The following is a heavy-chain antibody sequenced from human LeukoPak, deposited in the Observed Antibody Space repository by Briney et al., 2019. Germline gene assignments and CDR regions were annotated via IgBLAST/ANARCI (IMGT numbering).Heavy chain of an antibody. CDR1: GGSISSYY. J-gene: IGHJ4*02. Sequence: PSETLSLTCTVSGGSISSYYWSWIRQPPGKGLEWIGYIYYSGSTNYNPSLKSRVSTSIDTSKNQFSLKVSSVTAADTAVYYCARHGIAAAGPVGFDYWGQGTLVTVSS. D-gene: IGHD6-13*01. CDR3: ARHGIAAAGPVGFDY. CDR2: IYYSGST. V-gene: IGHV4-59*08.